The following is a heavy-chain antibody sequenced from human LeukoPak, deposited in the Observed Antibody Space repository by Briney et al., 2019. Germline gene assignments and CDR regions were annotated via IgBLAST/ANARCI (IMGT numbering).Heavy chain of an antibody. D-gene: IGHD2-8*02. V-gene: IGHV1-46*01. J-gene: IGHJ4*02. CDR3: ARVDGGEWYYFDY. CDR1: GYTFTGYY. Sequence: ASVKVSCKTSGYTFTGYYMHWVRQAPGQGLEWMGIINPRGGSTRYAQNLQGRVTMTRDTSTSTVYMELSSLRSDDTAIYFCARVDGGEWYYFDYWGQGTLVTVFS. CDR2: INPRGGST.